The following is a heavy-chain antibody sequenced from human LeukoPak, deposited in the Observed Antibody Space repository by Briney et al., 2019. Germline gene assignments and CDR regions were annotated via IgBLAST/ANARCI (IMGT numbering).Heavy chain of an antibody. CDR1: GGSISSYY. V-gene: IGHV4-59*08. D-gene: IGHD6-19*01. CDR3: ARHPRGVAVAGPYYYGMDV. CDR2: IYYSRST. Sequence: SETLSLTCTVSGGSISSYYWSWIRQPPGKGLGWIGYIYYSRSTNYNPSLKSRVTIPVDTSKNQFSLKLSSVIAADTAVYYCARHPRGVAVAGPYYYGMDVWGQGTTVTVSS. J-gene: IGHJ6*02.